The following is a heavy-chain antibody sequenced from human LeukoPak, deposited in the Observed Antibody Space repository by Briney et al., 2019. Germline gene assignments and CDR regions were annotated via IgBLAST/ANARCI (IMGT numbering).Heavy chain of an antibody. CDR3: ARLDIFDAFDI. V-gene: IGHV3-9*01. D-gene: IGHD2-21*01. J-gene: IGHJ3*02. Sequence: PGRSLRLSCAVSGFTFDDYAMHWVRQVPGKGLEWVSGINWDSDSIGYADSVKGRFTTSRDNAKNSLYLQMNSLRAEDTAVYYCARLDIFDAFDIWGQGTMVTVSS. CDR1: GFTFDDYA. CDR2: INWDSDSI.